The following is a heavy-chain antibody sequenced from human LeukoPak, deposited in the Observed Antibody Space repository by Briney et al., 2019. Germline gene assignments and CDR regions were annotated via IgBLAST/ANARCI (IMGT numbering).Heavy chain of an antibody. D-gene: IGHD3-22*01. CDR3: ARENSYYDSSGYYYGSGYFDY. CDR2: ISYSGST. CDR1: GSSINVYY. J-gene: IGHJ4*02. Sequence: SETLSLTCTVSGSSINVYYWSWIRQSPGKGLEWIAYISYSGSTNYNPSLQSRVTISVDTSKNQFSLRLSSVTAADTAMYYCARENSYYDSSGYYYGSGYFDYWGQGTLVTVSS. V-gene: IGHV4-59*01.